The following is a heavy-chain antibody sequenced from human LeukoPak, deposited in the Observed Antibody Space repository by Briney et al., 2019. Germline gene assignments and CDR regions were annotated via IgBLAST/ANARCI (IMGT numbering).Heavy chain of an antibody. V-gene: IGHV4-4*09. CDR2: IYASGST. Sequence: ASETLSLTCTVSGGSISCHYWTWIRQPPGKGLEGIGYIYASGSTNYNPSLKSRVTISEDTSKNQFSLKLSSVTAADTAVYYCARRRGRKDYYGSGSYFYFDYWGQGTMVTVSS. CDR3: ARRRGRKDYYGSGSYFYFDY. CDR1: GGSISCHY. J-gene: IGHJ4*02. D-gene: IGHD3-10*01.